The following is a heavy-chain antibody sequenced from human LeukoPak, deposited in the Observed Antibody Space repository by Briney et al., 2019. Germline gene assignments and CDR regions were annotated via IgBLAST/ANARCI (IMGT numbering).Heavy chain of an antibody. CDR3: ARDLGYYDSSGYYYFDY. J-gene: IGHJ4*02. D-gene: IGHD3-22*01. CDR2: ISAYNGNT. Sequence: ASVKVSCKASGYTFTCYGISWVRQAPGQGLEWMGWISAYNGNTNYAQKLQGRVTMTTDTSTSTAYMELRSLRSDDTAVYYCARDLGYYDSSGYYYFDYWGQGTLVTVSS. V-gene: IGHV1-18*01. CDR1: GYTFTCYG.